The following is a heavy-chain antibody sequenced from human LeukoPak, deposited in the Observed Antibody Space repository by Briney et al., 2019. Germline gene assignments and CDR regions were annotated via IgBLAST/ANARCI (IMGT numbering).Heavy chain of an antibody. J-gene: IGHJ3*02. V-gene: IGHV3-53*01. D-gene: IGHD6-19*01. CDR1: GLTVSSNY. Sequence: GGSLRLSCSVSGLTVSSNYMSWVRQAPGKGLEWVSVIYSGGSTYYADPVKGRFTISSANTKNTRYLQMNSLRTEDTAMYYCASSRDSSGLLDAFDIWGQGTMVTVSS. CDR2: IYSGGST. CDR3: ASSRDSSGLLDAFDI.